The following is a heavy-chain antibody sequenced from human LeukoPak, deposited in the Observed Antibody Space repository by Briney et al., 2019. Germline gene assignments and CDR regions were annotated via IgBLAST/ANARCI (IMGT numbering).Heavy chain of an antibody. D-gene: IGHD6-6*01. CDR3: ARDEYSSSPVLY. V-gene: IGHV3-33*01. CDR2: IWYDGSNK. CDR1: GFTFSSYG. Sequence: GGSLRLSCAASGFTFSSYGMHWVRQAPGKGLEWVAVIWYDGSNKYYADSVKGRFTISRDNSKNTLYLQMNSLRAEDTAVYYCARDEYSSSPVLYWGQGTLVTVSS. J-gene: IGHJ4*02.